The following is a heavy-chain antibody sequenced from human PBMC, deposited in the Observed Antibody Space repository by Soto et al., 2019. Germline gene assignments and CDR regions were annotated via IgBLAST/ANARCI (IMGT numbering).Heavy chain of an antibody. D-gene: IGHD2-15*01. Sequence: ETLSLTCTVSGGSISSYYWSWIRQPPGKGLEWIGYIYYSGSTNYNPSLKSRVTISVDTSKNQFSLRLSSVTAADTAVYYCARAGGYCSGGSCTFDPCGQGTLVTVAS. CDR3: ARAGGYCSGGSCTFDP. J-gene: IGHJ5*02. CDR1: GGSISSYY. CDR2: IYYSGST. V-gene: IGHV4-59*01.